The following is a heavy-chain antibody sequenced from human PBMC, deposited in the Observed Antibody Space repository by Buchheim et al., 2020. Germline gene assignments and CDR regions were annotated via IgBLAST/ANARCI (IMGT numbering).Heavy chain of an antibody. J-gene: IGHJ4*02. D-gene: IGHD3-10*01. CDR1: GFTFSDYG. V-gene: IGHV3-33*01. Sequence: QVHLVESGGGVVQPGRSLRLSYAASGFTFSDYGMHWVRQAPGKGLEWVTTIWYDGSNEYYIDSVKGRFTISRDNSKSTVYLQMDSLRVEDTAVYYCARECTSGNSNNGPTDYWGQGTL. CDR3: ARECTSGNSNNGPTDY. CDR2: IWYDGSNE.